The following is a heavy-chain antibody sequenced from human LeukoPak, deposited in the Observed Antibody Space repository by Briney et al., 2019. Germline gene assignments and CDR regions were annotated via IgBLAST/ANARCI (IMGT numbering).Heavy chain of an antibody. CDR1: GFTFSSHA. D-gene: IGHD3-22*01. Sequence: PGGSLRLSCAASGFTFSSHAMSWVRQAPGKGLEWVSGISGSGINTHYADSVKGRFTISRDNSKKTLYLQMNSLRAEDTAVYYCAKSAYDSSGYYINWFDPWGQETLVTVSS. CDR3: AKSAYDSSGYYINWFDP. V-gene: IGHV3-23*01. CDR2: ISGSGINT. J-gene: IGHJ5*02.